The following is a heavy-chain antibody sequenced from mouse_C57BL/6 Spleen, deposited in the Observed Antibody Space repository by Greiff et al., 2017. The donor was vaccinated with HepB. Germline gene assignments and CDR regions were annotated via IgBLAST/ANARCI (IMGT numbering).Heavy chain of an antibody. V-gene: IGHV1-19*01. D-gene: IGHD2-5*01. Sequence: VQLQQSGPVLVKPGDSVKMSCKASGYKFTDYYMNWVKQSHGKSLEWIGVINPYNGGTSYNQKFKGKATLTVDKSSSTAYMELNSLTSEDSAVYYCARKAYSNYVMFAYWGQGTLVTVSA. CDR1: GYKFTDYY. CDR2: INPYNGGT. CDR3: ARKAYSNYVMFAY. J-gene: IGHJ3*01.